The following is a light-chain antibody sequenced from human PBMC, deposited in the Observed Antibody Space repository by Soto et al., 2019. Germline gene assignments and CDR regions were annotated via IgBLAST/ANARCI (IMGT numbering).Light chain of an antibody. CDR3: QQYGSLLIT. V-gene: IGKV3-20*01. J-gene: IGKJ5*01. Sequence: EIVLTQSPGTLSLSPGERATLSCRASQSVSSSYLAWYQQKPGQAPRLLIYGASSRATGIPDRFSGSGSGTDFTLTISRLEPEYFAVDYCQQYGSLLITFGQGTRLEIK. CDR2: GAS. CDR1: QSVSSSY.